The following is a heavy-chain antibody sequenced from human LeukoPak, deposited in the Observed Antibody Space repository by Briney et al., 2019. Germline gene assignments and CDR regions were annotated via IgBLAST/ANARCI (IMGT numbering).Heavy chain of an antibody. CDR3: ARDRTHPLEMATITSPDY. D-gene: IGHD5-24*01. J-gene: IGHJ4*02. Sequence: QPGGSLRLSCAASGFTFSSYWMNWARQAPGKGLEWVASINHNGNVNYYVDSVKGRFTISRDNSKNTLYLQMNSLRAEDTAVYYCARDRTHPLEMATITSPDYWGQGTLVTVSS. V-gene: IGHV3-7*01. CDR2: INHNGNVN. CDR1: GFTFSSYW.